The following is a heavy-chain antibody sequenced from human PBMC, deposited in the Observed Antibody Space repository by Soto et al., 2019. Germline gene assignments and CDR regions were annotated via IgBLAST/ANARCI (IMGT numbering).Heavy chain of an antibody. CDR1: GFTFSSYG. Sequence: PGGSLRLSCAASGFTFSSYGMHWVRQAPGKGLEGVAVIWHDGSNKYYADSVKGRFTISRDNSKNTLYLQMNSLRAEDTAVYYCARDRAARTGGYYYYGMDVWGQGTTVTVSS. D-gene: IGHD6-6*01. V-gene: IGHV3-33*01. CDR3: ARDRAARTGGYYYYGMDV. J-gene: IGHJ6*02. CDR2: IWHDGSNK.